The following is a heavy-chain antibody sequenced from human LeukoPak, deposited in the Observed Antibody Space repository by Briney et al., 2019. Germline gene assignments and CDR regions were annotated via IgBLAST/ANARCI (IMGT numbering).Heavy chain of an antibody. CDR2: INHSGST. V-gene: IGHV4-34*01. Sequence: SETPSLTCAVYGGSFSGYYWSWIRQPPGKGLEWIGEINHSGSTNYNPSLKSRVTISVDTSKNQFSLKLSSVTAADTAVYYCAREYSSGWPGFDYWGQGTLVTVSS. CDR1: GGSFSGYY. CDR3: AREYSSGWPGFDY. D-gene: IGHD6-19*01. J-gene: IGHJ4*02.